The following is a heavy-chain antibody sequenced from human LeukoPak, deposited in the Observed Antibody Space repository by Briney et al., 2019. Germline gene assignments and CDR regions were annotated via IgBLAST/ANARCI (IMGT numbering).Heavy chain of an antibody. CDR2: ISSSGSTI. Sequence: PGGSLRLSCAASGFTFSDYYMNWIRQAPGKGLEWVSYISSSGSTIYYADSVKGRFTISRDNAKNSLYLQMNSLRAEDTAVYYCVRDKDGDYGVYYFDYWGQGTLVTVSS. CDR1: GFTFSDYY. D-gene: IGHD4-17*01. V-gene: IGHV3-11*04. CDR3: VRDKDGDYGVYYFDY. J-gene: IGHJ4*02.